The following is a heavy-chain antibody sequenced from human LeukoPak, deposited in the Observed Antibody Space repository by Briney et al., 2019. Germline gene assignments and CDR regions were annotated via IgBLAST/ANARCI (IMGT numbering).Heavy chain of an antibody. J-gene: IGHJ5*02. D-gene: IGHD5-18*01. CDR1: GFTFSSYA. CDR2: ISYDGSNK. V-gene: IGHV3-30*04. CDR3: ARAQSVNTAINNWFDP. Sequence: PGGSLRLSCAASGFTFSSYAMHWVRQAPGKGLEWVAVISYDGSNKYYADSVKGRFTISRDNSKNTLYLQMNSLRAEDTAVYYWARAQSVNTAINNWFDPWGQGTLVTVSS.